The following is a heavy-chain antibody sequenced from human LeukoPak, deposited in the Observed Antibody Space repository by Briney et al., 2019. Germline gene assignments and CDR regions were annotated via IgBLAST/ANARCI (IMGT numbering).Heavy chain of an antibody. CDR2: IHYTGST. CDR3: AGYCSGGSCYYFDY. Sequence: NASETLSLTCTVSGGSISSYYWSWIRQSPGKGLECIGYIHYTGSTYYNPSLKSRVTISVDTSKNQFSLKLSSVTAADTAVYYCAGYCSGGSCYYFDYWGQGTLVTVSS. J-gene: IGHJ4*02. CDR1: GGSISSYY. V-gene: IGHV4-59*04. D-gene: IGHD2-15*01.